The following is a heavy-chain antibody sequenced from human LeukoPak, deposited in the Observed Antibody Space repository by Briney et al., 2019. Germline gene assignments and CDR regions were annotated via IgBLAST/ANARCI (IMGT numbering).Heavy chain of an antibody. CDR3: ARGRYSSGWDFDY. V-gene: IGHV4-34*01. J-gene: IGHJ4*02. CDR1: GGSFSGYY. Sequence: PSETLSLTCAVYGGSFSGYYWSWIRQPPGKGLEWIGEINHSGSTNYNPSLKSRVTISVDTSKNQFSLKLSSVTAADTAVYYYARGRYSSGWDFDYWGQGTLVTVSS. CDR2: INHSGST. D-gene: IGHD6-19*01.